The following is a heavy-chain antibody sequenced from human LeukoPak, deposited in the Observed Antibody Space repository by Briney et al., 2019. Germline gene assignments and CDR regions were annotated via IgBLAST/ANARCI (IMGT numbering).Heavy chain of an antibody. CDR1: GFTFSSYS. Sequence: PGGSLRLSCAASGFTFSSYSMNWVRQAPGEGLEWVSSISSSSSYIYYADSVKGRFTISRDNAKNSLYLQMNSLRAEDTAVYYCARTGYCSSTSCSDAFDIWGQGTMVTVSS. D-gene: IGHD2-2*01. J-gene: IGHJ3*02. V-gene: IGHV3-21*01. CDR3: ARTGYCSSTSCSDAFDI. CDR2: ISSSSSYI.